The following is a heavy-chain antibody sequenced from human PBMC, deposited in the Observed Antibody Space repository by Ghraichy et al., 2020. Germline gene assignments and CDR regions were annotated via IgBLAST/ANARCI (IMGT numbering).Heavy chain of an antibody. CDR2: VNDDGGST. CDR1: GFTFTSYW. V-gene: IGHV3-74*01. Sequence: GGSLRLSCAASGFTFTSYWMHWVRQAPGKGLVWVSRVNDDGGSTDYADSVKGRFTISRDNAKNTLFLQMNSLRAEDTAVYYCVRDSPYRPELFDYWGQGTLVTVSS. J-gene: IGHJ4*02. CDR3: VRDSPYRPELFDY. D-gene: IGHD1-14*01.